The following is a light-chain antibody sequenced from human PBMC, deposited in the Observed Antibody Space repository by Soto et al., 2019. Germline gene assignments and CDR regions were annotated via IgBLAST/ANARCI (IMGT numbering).Light chain of an antibody. V-gene: IGKV1-39*01. Sequence: DIQMTQSPSSLSASVGDRVTITCRASQSISSYLNWYQQKPGKAPKLLIYAASSLQSGVPSRFSGSGSGTVFTLTIRSLQPEDLATYYCQQSYSTPWTFGQGTKVEIK. CDR1: QSISSY. CDR2: AAS. CDR3: QQSYSTPWT. J-gene: IGKJ1*01.